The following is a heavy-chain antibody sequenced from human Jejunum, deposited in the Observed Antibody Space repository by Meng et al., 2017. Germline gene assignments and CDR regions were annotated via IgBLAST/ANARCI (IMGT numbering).Heavy chain of an antibody. V-gene: IGHV3-43D*03. D-gene: IGHD5-24*01. Sequence: GESLKISCAASGFTFGDYPMHWVRQAPGKGLEWVALVSWNGGRTFYADSVKGRFTISRDNSKNSLYLHMDSLRREDTAFYYCAKEGDGYNFIDHWGQGARVTCCS. J-gene: IGHJ4*02. CDR3: AKEGDGYNFIDH. CDR2: VSWNGGRT. CDR1: GFTFGDYP.